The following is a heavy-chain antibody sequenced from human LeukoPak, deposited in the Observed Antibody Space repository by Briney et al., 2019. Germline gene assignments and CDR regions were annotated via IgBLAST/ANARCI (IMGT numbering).Heavy chain of an antibody. D-gene: IGHD6-19*01. CDR2: INHSGST. CDR1: GGSFSGYS. J-gene: IGHJ6*03. Sequence: PSETLSLTCAVYGGSFSGYSWTWIRQPPGTGLEWIGEINHSGSTNYNPSLKSRVTISLDTSKNQFSLKLSSVTAADTSVYYCARQKCLAVAGHYYFYYYMDVWGKGTTVTVSS. CDR3: ARQKCLAVAGHYYFYYYMDV. V-gene: IGHV4-34*01.